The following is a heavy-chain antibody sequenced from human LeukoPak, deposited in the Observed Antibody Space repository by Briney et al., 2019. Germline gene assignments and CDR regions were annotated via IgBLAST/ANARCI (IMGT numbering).Heavy chain of an antibody. V-gene: IGHV4-59*01. CDR2: IYYSGST. Sequence: SETLSLTCIVSGGSISSYYWSWIRQPPGKGLEWIGYIYYSGSTNYNPSLKSRVTISVDTSKNQFSLKLSSVTAADTAVYYCARADGDYGSDAFNMWGQGTMATVSS. D-gene: IGHD4-17*01. J-gene: IGHJ3*02. CDR3: ARADGDYGSDAFNM. CDR1: GGSISSYY.